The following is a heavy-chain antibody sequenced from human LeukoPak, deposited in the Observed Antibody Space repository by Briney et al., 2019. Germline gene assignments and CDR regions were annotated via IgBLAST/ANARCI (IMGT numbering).Heavy chain of an antibody. CDR3: ARGTMVRGVILNYYYYGMDV. CDR2: IYYSGST. J-gene: IGHJ6*04. Sequence: SETLSLTCTVSGGSISSYYWSWIRQPPGKGLEWIGYIYYSGSTNYNPSLKSRVTISVGTSKNQFSLKLSSVTAADTAVYYCARGTMVRGVILNYYYYGMDVWGKGTTVTVSS. D-gene: IGHD3-10*01. V-gene: IGHV4-59*01. CDR1: GGSISSYY.